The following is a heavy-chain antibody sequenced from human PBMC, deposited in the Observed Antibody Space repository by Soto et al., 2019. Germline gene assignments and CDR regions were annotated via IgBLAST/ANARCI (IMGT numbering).Heavy chain of an antibody. CDR2: IIPVFGTT. CDR3: AIEVWGRGGYYLDS. V-gene: IGHV1-69*01. CDR1: GGTFNSCG. J-gene: IGHJ4*02. D-gene: IGHD7-27*01. Sequence: QVHVVQSGAEVKKPGSSVKVTCKAFGGTFNSCGVTWVRQAPGQGLEWMGGIIPVFGTTKYAQKFRDRVTLVADGSTSTSYMELSSLTSDDTAVYYCAIEVWGRGGYYLDSWGQGTLVTVSS.